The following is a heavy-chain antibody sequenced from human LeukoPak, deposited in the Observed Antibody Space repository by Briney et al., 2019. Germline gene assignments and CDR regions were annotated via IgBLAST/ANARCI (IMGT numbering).Heavy chain of an antibody. CDR2: IXXXGXEK. J-gene: IGHJ4*02. CDR3: ARYXYDSSGYYGPLNL. Sequence: GGSLRLSCAASGXTFXSXXXNXVXXAPXXXXXWXANIXXXGXEKYYVDSVXGRFTISRDNAKNSLYLQMNSLRAEDTAVYYCARYXYDSSGYYGPLNLWGQGTLVTVSS. CDR1: GXTFXSXX. V-gene: IGHV3-7*04. D-gene: IGHD3-22*01.